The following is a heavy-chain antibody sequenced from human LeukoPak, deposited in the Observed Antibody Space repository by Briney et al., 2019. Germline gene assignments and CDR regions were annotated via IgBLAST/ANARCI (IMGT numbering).Heavy chain of an antibody. V-gene: IGHV3-21*01. Sequence: GGSLRLSCAASGFTFSSYSMNWVRQAPGKGLEWVSSISSSSSSYIYYADSVKGRFTISRDNAKNSLYLQMNSLRAEDTAVYYCARATNTGGAFDYWGQGTLVTVSS. CDR3: ARATNTGGAFDY. CDR1: GFTFSSYS. CDR2: ISSSSSSYI. D-gene: IGHD2-8*02. J-gene: IGHJ4*02.